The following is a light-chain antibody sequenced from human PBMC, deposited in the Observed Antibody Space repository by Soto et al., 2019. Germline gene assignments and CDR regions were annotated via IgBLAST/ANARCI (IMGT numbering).Light chain of an antibody. CDR3: QKNGSSLFT. CDR2: SAS. J-gene: IGKJ3*01. V-gene: IGKV3-20*01. CDR1: QSVSASY. Sequence: EIVLTQSPGILSLSPGERATLSCRASQSVSASYLAWYQQKPGQAPRLLIYSASTRATGIPDRFSGSGSGTHFTLTISSLAPEDFAVYSCQKNGSSLFTFGPGTKVDIK.